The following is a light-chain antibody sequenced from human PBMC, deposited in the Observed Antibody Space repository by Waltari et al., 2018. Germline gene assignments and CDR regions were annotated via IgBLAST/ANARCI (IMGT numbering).Light chain of an antibody. CDR2: QDK. CDR3: QAWDSTTDVV. CDR1: QLGENF. J-gene: IGLJ2*01. Sequence: SYALTQPPSVSVSPGQTAKITCSGAQLGENFVSWYQHKPGQSPLLIMYQDKKRPSGIPERFSGSISGNTVTLTISGTQAMDEADYYCQAWDSTTDVVFGGGTKLTVL. V-gene: IGLV3-1*01.